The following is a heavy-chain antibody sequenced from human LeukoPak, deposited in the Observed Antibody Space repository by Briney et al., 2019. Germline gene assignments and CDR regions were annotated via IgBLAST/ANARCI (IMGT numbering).Heavy chain of an antibody. Sequence: GGSLRLSCAASGFTFSSYSMNWVRQAPGKGLEWISYVTYNGATMYYADSVKGRFTASRDNVKNTLSLQMNSLRAEDTAVYYCAKDRPYPVGGMDVWGQGTTVTVSS. J-gene: IGHJ6*02. V-gene: IGHV3-48*04. CDR1: GFTFSSYS. CDR2: VTYNGATM. CDR3: AKDRPYPVGGMDV. D-gene: IGHD1-26*01.